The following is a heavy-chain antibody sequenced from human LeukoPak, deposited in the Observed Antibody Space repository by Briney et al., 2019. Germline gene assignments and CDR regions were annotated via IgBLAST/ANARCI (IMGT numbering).Heavy chain of an antibody. CDR1: GFTFSNYA. CDR3: ARDSSTTNYYYGMDV. Sequence: PGGSLRLSCTGSGFTFSNYAMNWVRQAPGKGLEYVSAISSNGINTYYGNSVKGRFTVSRDNSRNTLYLQMGGLRADDMAVYYCARDSSTTNYYYGMDVWGQGTTVTVSS. V-gene: IGHV3-64*01. D-gene: IGHD2-2*01. CDR2: ISSNGINT. J-gene: IGHJ6*02.